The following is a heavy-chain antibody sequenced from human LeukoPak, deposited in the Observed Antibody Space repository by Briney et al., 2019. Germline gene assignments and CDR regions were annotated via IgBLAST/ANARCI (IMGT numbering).Heavy chain of an antibody. Sequence: GGSLRLSCAASGFTFSDYYMSWIRQAPGKGLEWVSYISSSSGDTSYADSVKGRFTISRDNSKNTLYLQMNGLRTEDTAVYYCARGGSYFDISGYYFYWGQGTLVTVSS. CDR1: GFTFSDYY. V-gene: IGHV3-11*06. D-gene: IGHD3-22*01. J-gene: IGHJ4*02. CDR2: ISSSSGDT. CDR3: ARGGSYFDISGYYFY.